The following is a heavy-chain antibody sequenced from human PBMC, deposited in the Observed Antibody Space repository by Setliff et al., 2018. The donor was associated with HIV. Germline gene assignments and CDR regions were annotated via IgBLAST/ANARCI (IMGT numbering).Heavy chain of an antibody. Sequence: ASVKVSCKTSGYTFTDYFLHWVRQAPGQGLEWMGQINPRSGVTKYAQTFQGRVTMTRDTSITTVYMEVSRLTFDDTAFYYCAKVGDYSGFGEFAALDSWGQGTLVTVSS. D-gene: IGHD3-10*01. J-gene: IGHJ4*02. V-gene: IGHV1-2*06. CDR1: GYTFTDYF. CDR3: AKVGDYSGFGEFAALDS. CDR2: INPRSGVT.